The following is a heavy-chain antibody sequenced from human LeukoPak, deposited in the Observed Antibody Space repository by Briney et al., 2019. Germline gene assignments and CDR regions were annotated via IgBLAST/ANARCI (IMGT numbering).Heavy chain of an antibody. Sequence: PSETPSDTCTVPLGSISSSSYYWGWIRHPPGKGLEWIGSIYYSGSTNYNPSLKSRVTISVDTPKNQFSLKLRSVTAANTAVYYCAVHPSFEEWLLLFYFDYWGQGTLVTVSS. D-gene: IGHD3-22*01. V-gene: IGHV4-39*05. J-gene: IGHJ4*02. CDR1: LGSISSSSYY. CDR3: AVHPSFEEWLLLFYFDY. CDR2: IYYSGST.